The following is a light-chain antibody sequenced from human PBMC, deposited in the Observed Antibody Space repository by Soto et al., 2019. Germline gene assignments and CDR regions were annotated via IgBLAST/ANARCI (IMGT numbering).Light chain of an antibody. CDR3: ISFTRSSTFV. V-gene: IGLV2-14*01. CDR1: SSDVGGYNY. CDR2: EVS. J-gene: IGLJ1*01. Sequence: QSGLTQPASGSLSPGQSITISCTGTSSDVGGYNYVSWYQQHPGKAPKLMIYEVSNRPSGVSNRFSGSKSGNTASLTISGLQAEDEADYYCISFTRSSTFVFGTGPKVTAL.